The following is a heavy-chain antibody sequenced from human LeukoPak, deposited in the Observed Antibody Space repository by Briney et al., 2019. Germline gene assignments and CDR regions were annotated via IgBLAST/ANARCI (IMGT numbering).Heavy chain of an antibody. CDR1: GGSISSYY. J-gene: IGHJ6*03. V-gene: IGHV4-59*12. Sequence: SETLSLTCTVSGGSISSYYWSWIRQPPGKGLEWIGYIYYSGSTYYNPSLKSRVTISVDTSKNQFSLKLSSVTAADTAVYYCARVDGGTNYYYYMDVWGKGTTVTVSS. CDR3: ARVDGGTNYYYYMDV. CDR2: IYYSGST. D-gene: IGHD2-15*01.